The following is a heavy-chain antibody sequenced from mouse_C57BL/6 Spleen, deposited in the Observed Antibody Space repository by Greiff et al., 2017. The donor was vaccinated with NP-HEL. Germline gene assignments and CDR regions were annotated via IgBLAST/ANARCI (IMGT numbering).Heavy chain of an antibody. CDR1: GYTFTSYT. CDR2: INPSSGYT. J-gene: IGHJ4*01. D-gene: IGHD2-1*01. V-gene: IGHV1-4*01. CDR3: ARGDGNSYAMDY. Sequence: VQLQQSGAELARPGASVKMSCKASGYTFTSYTMHWVKQRPGQGLEWIGYINPSSGYTKYNQKFKDKATLTADKSSSTAYMQLSSLTSEDSAVYYCARGDGNSYAMDYWGQGTSVTVSS.